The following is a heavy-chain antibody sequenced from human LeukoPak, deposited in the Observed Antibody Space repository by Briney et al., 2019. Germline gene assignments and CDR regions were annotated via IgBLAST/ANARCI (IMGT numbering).Heavy chain of an antibody. CDR3: ATMRLRFLEWLSVGNFDY. Sequence: GRSLRLSCAASGFTFSSYAMHWVRQAPGKGLEWVAVISYDGSNKYYADSVKGRFTISRDNSKNTLYLQMNSLRAEDTAVYYCATMRLRFLEWLSVGNFDYWGQGTLVTVSS. CDR1: GFTFSSYA. D-gene: IGHD3-3*01. J-gene: IGHJ4*02. V-gene: IGHV3-30-3*01. CDR2: ISYDGSNK.